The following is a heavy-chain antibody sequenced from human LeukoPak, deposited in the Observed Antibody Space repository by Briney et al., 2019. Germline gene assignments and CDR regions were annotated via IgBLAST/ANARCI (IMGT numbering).Heavy chain of an antibody. V-gene: IGHV3-23*01. CDR2: ISSSGGGT. Sequence: HSGGSLRLSCAASGFTFSSYAMSWVRQAPGKGLEWVSAISSSGGGTYYTDSVKGRFTISRDNSKNTLYLQMNSLRAEDTAVYYCAAYYYDSSGYYPSYYYGMDVWGQGTTVTVSS. CDR3: AAYYYDSSGYYPSYYYGMDV. CDR1: GFTFSSYA. D-gene: IGHD3-22*01. J-gene: IGHJ6*02.